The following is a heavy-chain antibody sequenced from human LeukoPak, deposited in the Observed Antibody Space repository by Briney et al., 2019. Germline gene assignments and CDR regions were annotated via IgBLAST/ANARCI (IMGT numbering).Heavy chain of an antibody. Sequence: GGSLRLSCAASGFTFDDYGMSWVRQAPGKGLEWVSGINWNGGSTGYADSAKGRFTISRDNAKNSLYLQMNSLRAGDTALHYCARERTYYYDSNPDYFDYWGQGTLVTVSS. CDR2: INWNGGST. CDR3: ARERTYYYDSNPDYFDY. CDR1: GFTFDDYG. V-gene: IGHV3-20*04. J-gene: IGHJ4*02. D-gene: IGHD3-22*01.